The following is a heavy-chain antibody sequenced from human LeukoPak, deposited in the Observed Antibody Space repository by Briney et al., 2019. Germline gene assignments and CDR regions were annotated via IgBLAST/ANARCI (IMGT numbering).Heavy chain of an antibody. CDR1: GFTFSTYA. V-gene: IGHV3-23*01. J-gene: IGHJ4*02. D-gene: IGHD2-15*01. CDR3: AKDGCSGGSCYANDY. Sequence: GGSLRLSCEASGFTFSTYAMSWVRQAPGKGLEWVSAISGSGGSTYYADSVKGRFTISRDNSKNTLYLQMNSLRAEDTAVYYCAKDGCSGGSCYANDYWGQGTLVTVSS. CDR2: ISGSGGST.